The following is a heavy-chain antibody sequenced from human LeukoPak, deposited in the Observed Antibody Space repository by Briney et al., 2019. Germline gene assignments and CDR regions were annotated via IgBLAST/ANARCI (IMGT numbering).Heavy chain of an antibody. J-gene: IGHJ4*02. CDR3: AKLYYYDSSGYPDY. CDR1: KFTFSNYG. CDR2: VSSDGGTK. Sequence: GGSLRLSCTASKFTFSNYGMKWVRKASGKGLEGFAVVSSDGGTKYYADSVKGRFTISRDNSRNTMYLQMNSLRAEDTAVYYCAKLYYYDSSGYPDYWGQGTLVTVSS. V-gene: IGHV3-30*18. D-gene: IGHD3-22*01.